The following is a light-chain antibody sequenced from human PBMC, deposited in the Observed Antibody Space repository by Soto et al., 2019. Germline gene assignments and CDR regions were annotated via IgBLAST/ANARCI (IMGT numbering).Light chain of an antibody. CDR2: QDV. V-gene: IGLV3-1*01. J-gene: IGLJ3*02. CDR1: KLDDKY. CDR3: QTWDTSSVV. Sequence: SYELTQPPSVSVSPGQTASITCSGDKLDDKYVFWYQQKPGQSPVVVLYQDVRRPSGIPERFSGSNSGNTATLTIGGTQPVEEADYYCQTWDTSSVVFGGGTKLTVL.